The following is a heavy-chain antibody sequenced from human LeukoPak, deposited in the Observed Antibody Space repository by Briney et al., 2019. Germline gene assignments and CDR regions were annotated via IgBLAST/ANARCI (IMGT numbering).Heavy chain of an antibody. CDR1: GGSISSTKTC. CDR3: ARDYSGSLDY. CDR2: ICYTGNT. Sequence: SETLSLTCAVSGGSISSTKTCGDWIRQPPGKGMEWIGTICYTGNTYYKPSLKSRVTISVDSSKNQFSLKLSSVTAADTAVYYCARDYSGSLDYWGQGTLVTVSS. J-gene: IGHJ4*02. V-gene: IGHV4-39*07. D-gene: IGHD3-10*01.